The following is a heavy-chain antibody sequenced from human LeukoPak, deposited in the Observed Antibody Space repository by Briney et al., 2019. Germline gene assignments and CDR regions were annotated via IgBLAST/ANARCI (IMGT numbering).Heavy chain of an antibody. D-gene: IGHD1-14*01. CDR2: INRDGSST. J-gene: IGHJ4*02. CDR3: ARDQEAPGFYFDY. V-gene: IGHV3-74*01. CDR1: GFTFGDYA. Sequence: GGSLRLSCTASGFTFGDYAMSWVRQAPGKGLVWVSRINRDGSSTNYADSVKGRFTISRDNAKNTLYLQMDSLRADDTAVYYCARDQEAPGFYFDYWGQGNLVTVSS.